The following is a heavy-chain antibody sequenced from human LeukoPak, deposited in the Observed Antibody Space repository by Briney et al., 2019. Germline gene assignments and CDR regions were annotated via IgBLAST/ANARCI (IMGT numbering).Heavy chain of an antibody. V-gene: IGHV1-2*02. D-gene: IGHD3-3*01. CDR1: GYTFTGYY. CDR2: INPNSGGT. Sequence: ASVKVSCKASGYTFTGYYMHWVRQAPGQGLEWMGWINPNSGGTNYAQKFQGRVTMTRDASISTAYMELSRLRSDDTAVYYCARDQYYDFWSGYQTYYYYYYMDVWGKGTAVTVSS. CDR3: ARDQYYDFWSGYQTYYYYYYMDV. J-gene: IGHJ6*03.